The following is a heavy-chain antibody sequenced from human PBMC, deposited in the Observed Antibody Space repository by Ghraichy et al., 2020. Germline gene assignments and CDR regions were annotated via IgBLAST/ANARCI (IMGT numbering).Heavy chain of an antibody. V-gene: IGHV5-51*01. CDR3: ATPSPPNSGSYVDDAFDI. CDR2: IYPGDSDT. CDR1: GYSFTSYW. D-gene: IGHD1-26*01. Sequence: GESLNISCKGSGYSFTSYWIGWVRQMPGKGLEWMGIIYPGDSDTRYSPSFQGQVTISADKSISTAYLQWSSLKASDTAMYYCATPSPPNSGSYVDDAFDIWGQGTMVTVSS. J-gene: IGHJ3*02.